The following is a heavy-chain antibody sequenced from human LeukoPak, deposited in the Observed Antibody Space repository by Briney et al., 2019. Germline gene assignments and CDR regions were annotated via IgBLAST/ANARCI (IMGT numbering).Heavy chain of an antibody. Sequence: PGGSLRLSCAASGFTFSSYEMNWVRQAPGKGLEWVSYISSSGSTIYYADSVKGRFTISRGNAKNSLYLQMNSLRAEDTAVYYCARDRIAVAPLDYWGQGTLVTVSS. J-gene: IGHJ4*02. D-gene: IGHD6-19*01. V-gene: IGHV3-48*03. CDR1: GFTFSSYE. CDR3: ARDRIAVAPLDY. CDR2: ISSSGSTI.